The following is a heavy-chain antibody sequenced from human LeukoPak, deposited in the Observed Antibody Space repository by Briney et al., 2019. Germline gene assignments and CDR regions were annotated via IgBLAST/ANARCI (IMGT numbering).Heavy chain of an antibody. CDR1: GYTFTSYG. V-gene: IGHV1-18*01. Sequence: GASVKVSCKASGYTFTSYGISWVRQAPGQGLEWMGWISAYNDNTNYAQKLQGRVTMTTDTSTSTAYMELRSLRSDDTAVYYCARAHWASGSYFSDAFDIWGQGTMVTVSS. J-gene: IGHJ3*02. CDR3: ARAHWASGSYFSDAFDI. D-gene: IGHD1-26*01. CDR2: ISAYNDNT.